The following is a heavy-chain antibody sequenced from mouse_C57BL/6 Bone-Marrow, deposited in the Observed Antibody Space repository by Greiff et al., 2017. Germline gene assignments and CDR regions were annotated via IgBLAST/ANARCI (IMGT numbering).Heavy chain of an antibody. D-gene: IGHD2-4*01. J-gene: IGHJ4*01. CDR1: GFNIKDYY. CDR2: IDPEDGET. V-gene: IGHV14-2*01. CDR3: AGGDYDDAMDY. Sequence: VQLQQSGAELVKPGASVKLSCTASGFNIKDYYMHWVKQRTEQGLEWIGRIDPEDGETKYAPQFQGKATITADTSSNTAYLQLSSLTSEDTAVYYCAGGDYDDAMDYWGQGTSVTVSS.